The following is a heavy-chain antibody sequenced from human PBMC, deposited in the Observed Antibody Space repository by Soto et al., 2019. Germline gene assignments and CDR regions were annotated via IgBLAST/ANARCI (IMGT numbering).Heavy chain of an antibody. D-gene: IGHD3-22*01. CDR3: ARGITMIVVAPPAAFDI. J-gene: IGHJ3*02. CDR1: GGSISSYY. V-gene: IGHV4-59*01. Sequence: SETLSLTCTVSGGSISSYYWSWIRQPPGKGLEWIGYSFYSGSTKYNPSLKSRATISVDTYKTHFSLKLSSVTAADTAVYYCARGITMIVVAPPAAFDIWGQGTMVTVSS. CDR2: SFYSGST.